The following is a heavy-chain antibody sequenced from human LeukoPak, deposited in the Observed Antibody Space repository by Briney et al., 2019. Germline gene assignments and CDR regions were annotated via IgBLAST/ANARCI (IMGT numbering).Heavy chain of an antibody. CDR1: GYTFTGYY. Sequence: ASVKVSCKASGYTFTGYYLHWVRQARGQGLEWMGWINPNSGGTNYAQKFQGRVTMTRDTSISTAYMELSRLRSDDTAVYYCARAPDSGDDGNYGMDVWGQGTTVTVSS. CDR3: ARAPDSGDDGNYGMDV. J-gene: IGHJ6*02. V-gene: IGHV1-2*02. D-gene: IGHD4-17*01. CDR2: INPNSGGT.